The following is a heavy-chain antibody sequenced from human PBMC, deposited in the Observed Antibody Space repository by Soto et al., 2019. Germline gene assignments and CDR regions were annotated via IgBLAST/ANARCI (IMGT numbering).Heavy chain of an antibody. CDR1: GFTFSSYA. D-gene: IGHD3-9*01. CDR2: ISGSGGST. J-gene: IGHJ5*02. Sequence: GGSLRLSCAASGFTFSSYAMSWVRQAPGKGLEWVSAISGSGGSTYYADSVKGRFTISRDNSKNTLYLQMNSLRAEDMDVYYCAKVVHYDILTGYNWFDPWGQGTLVTVSS. V-gene: IGHV3-23*01. CDR3: AKVVHYDILTGYNWFDP.